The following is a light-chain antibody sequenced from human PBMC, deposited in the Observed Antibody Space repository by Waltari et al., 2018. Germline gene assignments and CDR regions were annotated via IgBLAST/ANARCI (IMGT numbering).Light chain of an antibody. V-gene: IGKV1-9*01. Sequence: IQLTQSPSSLSASAGDRVSIPCRASQGIRRFLAWYQQKPGKAPNLLIYAASTLQSGVPSRFSGSGSGTDFSLTISSLQPEDFATYYCQQFNSYPLTFGGGTKVEIK. CDR3: QQFNSYPLT. J-gene: IGKJ4*01. CDR2: AAS. CDR1: QGIRRF.